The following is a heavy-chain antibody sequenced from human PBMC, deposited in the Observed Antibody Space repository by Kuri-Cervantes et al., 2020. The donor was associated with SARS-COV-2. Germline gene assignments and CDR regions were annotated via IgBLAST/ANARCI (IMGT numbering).Heavy chain of an antibody. J-gene: IGHJ4*02. Sequence: GGSLRLSCTASGFTFSSHCMSWVRQAPGKGLEWVANIKEDGSEKHYVDSVKGRFTISRDNSKNTLYLQMNSLRAEDTAVYYCASGSITIFGVVTTGFDYWGQGTLVTVSS. CDR1: GFTFSSHC. CDR2: IKEDGSEK. V-gene: IGHV3-7*01. D-gene: IGHD3-3*01. CDR3: ASGSITIFGVVTTGFDY.